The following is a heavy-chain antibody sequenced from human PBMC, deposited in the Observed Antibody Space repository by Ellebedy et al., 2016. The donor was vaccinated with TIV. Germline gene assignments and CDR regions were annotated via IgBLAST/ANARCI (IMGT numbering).Heavy chain of an antibody. CDR2: IKQDGSEQ. CDR3: ARDKLQNAVAGSNFDY. Sequence: GGSLRLXCAASGFTFNSHWMSWVRQAPGKGLEWVANIKQDGSEQYYVDSVKGRFTISRDNAKNSLFLQMNSLRAEDTAVYYCARDKLQNAVAGSNFDYWGQGALVTVSS. V-gene: IGHV3-7*01. D-gene: IGHD6-19*01. J-gene: IGHJ4*02. CDR1: GFTFNSHW.